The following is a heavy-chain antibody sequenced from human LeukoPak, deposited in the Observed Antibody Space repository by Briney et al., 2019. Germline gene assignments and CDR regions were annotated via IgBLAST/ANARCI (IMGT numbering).Heavy chain of an antibody. D-gene: IGHD6-19*01. CDR1: GFSLSTYY. CDR2: IKHDGSEK. Sequence: GGSLRLSCAASGFSLSTYYMNWVRQAPGKGLEWVANIKHDGSEKSYVDSVKGRFTISRDNSKNTLYLQMNSLRAEDTALYYCARAAAETGAFRDNWFDPWGQGTLVTVSS. V-gene: IGHV3-7*01. J-gene: IGHJ5*02. CDR3: ARAAAETGAFRDNWFDP.